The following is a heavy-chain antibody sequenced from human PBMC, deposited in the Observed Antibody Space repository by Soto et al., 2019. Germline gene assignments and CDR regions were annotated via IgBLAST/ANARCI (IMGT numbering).Heavy chain of an antibody. CDR3: AREGGSLLWFGELSHFDY. J-gene: IGHJ4*02. Sequence: QVQLVESGGGVVQPGRSLRLSCAASGFTFSSYGMHWVRQAPGKGLEWVAVIGYDGSNKYYADSVKGRFTISRDNSKNTLYLQMNSLRAEDTAVYYCAREGGSLLWFGELSHFDYWGQGTLVTVSS. V-gene: IGHV3-33*01. CDR2: IGYDGSNK. CDR1: GFTFSSYG. D-gene: IGHD3-10*01.